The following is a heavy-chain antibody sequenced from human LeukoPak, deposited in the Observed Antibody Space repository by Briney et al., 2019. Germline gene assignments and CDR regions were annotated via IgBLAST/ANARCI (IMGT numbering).Heavy chain of an antibody. J-gene: IGHJ4*02. Sequence: GESLKISCKGSGYSFTSYWIGWVRQMPGKGLEWIGIIYPGDSDTRYSPSFQGQVTISADKSLSTAYLQWSSPEALDTAMSYCARRRDGXXXGFXXXXGQGTLVTXSS. V-gene: IGHV5-51*01. CDR2: IYPGDSDT. D-gene: IGHD3-10*01. CDR3: ARRRDGXXXGFXXX. CDR1: GYSFTSYW.